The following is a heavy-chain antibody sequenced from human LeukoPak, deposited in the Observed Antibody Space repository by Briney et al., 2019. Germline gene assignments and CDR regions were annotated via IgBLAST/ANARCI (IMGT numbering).Heavy chain of an antibody. CDR1: GFTFSSYS. CDR3: ARDLLERRGGIYYYYGMDV. CDR2: ISSSSSYI. Sequence: PGRSLRLSCAASGFTFSSYSMNWVRQAPGKGLEWVSSISSSSSYIFYADSVKGRFTISRDNAKNSLYLQMNSLRAEDTAVYYCARDLLERRGGIYYYYGMDVWGQGTTVTVSS. J-gene: IGHJ6*02. V-gene: IGHV3-21*01. D-gene: IGHD1-1*01.